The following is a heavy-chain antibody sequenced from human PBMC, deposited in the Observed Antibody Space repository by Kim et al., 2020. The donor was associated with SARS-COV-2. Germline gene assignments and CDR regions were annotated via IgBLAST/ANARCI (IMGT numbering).Heavy chain of an antibody. CDR1: GGSFSGYY. D-gene: IGHD6-13*01. J-gene: IGHJ5*02. CDR2: INHSGST. CDR3: ARKRSSSWLGVFDP. Sequence: SETLSLTCAVYGGSFSGYYWSWIRQPPGKGLEWIGEINHSGSTNYNPSLKSRVTISVDTSKNQFSLKLSSVTAADTAVYYCARKRSSSWLGVFDPWGQGTLVTVSS. V-gene: IGHV4-34*01.